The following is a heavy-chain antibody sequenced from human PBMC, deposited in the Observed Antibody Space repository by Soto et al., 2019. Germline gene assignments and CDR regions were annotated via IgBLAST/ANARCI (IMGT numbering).Heavy chain of an antibody. D-gene: IGHD3-22*01. CDR2: ILSSDEK. V-gene: IGHV2-26*01. Sequence: KESGPVLVKPTETLTLTCTVSGFSLRNARMGVSWIRQPPGKALEWLAHILSSDEKSYNTSLKGRLTLSQDTSKSQVVLTMTNMDPVDTATYFCARMLAVNYYYYYVDVWGEGTTVTVSS. J-gene: IGHJ6*03. CDR1: GFSLRNARMG. CDR3: ARMLAVNYYYYYVDV.